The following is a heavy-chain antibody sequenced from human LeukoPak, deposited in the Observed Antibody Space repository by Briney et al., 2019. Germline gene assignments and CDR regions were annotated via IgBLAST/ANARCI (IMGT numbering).Heavy chain of an antibody. V-gene: IGHV3-30*03. CDR1: GFTFSSYG. J-gene: IGHJ6*02. Sequence: GRSLRLSCAASGFTFSSYGMHWVRQAPGEGLEWVAVISYDGSNKYYADSVKGRFTISRDNSKNTLYLQMNSLRAEDTAVYYCAAVPYYYYYGMHVWGQGTTVTVSS. CDR2: ISYDGSNK. CDR3: AAVPYYYYYGMHV.